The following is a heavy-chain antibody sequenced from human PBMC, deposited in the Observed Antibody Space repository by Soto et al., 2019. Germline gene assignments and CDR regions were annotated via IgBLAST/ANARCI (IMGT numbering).Heavy chain of an antibody. CDR3: ASSQYSSSWYTRWYFDL. J-gene: IGHJ2*01. D-gene: IGHD6-13*01. CDR2: INASSGNT. CDR1: GYTFTGYY. V-gene: IGHV1-3*01. Sequence: GASVKVSCKASGYTFTGYYIHWVRQAPGQGLEWMGWINASSGNTKYSQKFQGRVTITRDTSASTAYMELSSLRSEDTAVYYCASSQYSSSWYTRWYFDLWGRGTLVTV.